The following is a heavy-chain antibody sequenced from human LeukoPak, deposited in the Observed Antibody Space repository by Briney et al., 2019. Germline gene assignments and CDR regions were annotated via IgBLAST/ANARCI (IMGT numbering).Heavy chain of an antibody. Sequence: SETLSLTCTVSGYSISSGYYWGWIRQPPGKGLEWIGSIYHSGSTYYNPSLKSRVTISVDTSKNQFSLKLSSVTAADTAVYYCARAGFLSFWSGAIDYWGQGNLVTVSS. D-gene: IGHD3-3*01. CDR2: IYHSGST. CDR1: GYSISSGYY. V-gene: IGHV4-38-2*02. CDR3: ARAGFLSFWSGAIDY. J-gene: IGHJ4*02.